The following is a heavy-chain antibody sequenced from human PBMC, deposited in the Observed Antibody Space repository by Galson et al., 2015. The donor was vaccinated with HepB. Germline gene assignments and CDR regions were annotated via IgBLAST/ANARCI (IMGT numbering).Heavy chain of an antibody. CDR1: GLIFSDYY. CDR2: ITGSGSAI. D-gene: IGHD6-19*01. V-gene: IGHV3-11*01. CDR3: ATIPADRNGWYHHDS. J-gene: IGHJ5*01. Sequence: SLRLSCAASGLIFSDYYMSWVRQAPGKGLEWVSYITGSGSAIYADSVKGRFTVSRDNDKNSLFLQMNSLRGEDTAVYYCATIPADRNGWYHHDSWGQGTLVTVSS.